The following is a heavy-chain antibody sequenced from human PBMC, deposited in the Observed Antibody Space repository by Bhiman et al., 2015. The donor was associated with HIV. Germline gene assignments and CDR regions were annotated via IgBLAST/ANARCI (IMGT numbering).Heavy chain of an antibody. Sequence: EVQLVESGGGLVKPGGSLRLSCAASGFTFNSYVINWVRQAPGKGLEWVSSISSSSSYIYYADSVKGRFTISRDNAKNSLYLQMNSLRAEDTAVYYCARSGATGLHEDYFDYWGQGTLVTVSS. CDR3: ARSGATGLHEDYFDY. CDR1: GFTFNSYV. J-gene: IGHJ4*02. V-gene: IGHV3-21*01. CDR2: ISSSSSYI. D-gene: IGHD1-26*01.